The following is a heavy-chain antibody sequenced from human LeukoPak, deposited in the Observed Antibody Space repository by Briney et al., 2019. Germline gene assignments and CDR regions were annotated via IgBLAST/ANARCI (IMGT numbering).Heavy chain of an antibody. CDR1: SGSISTYH. D-gene: IGHD1-26*01. CDR2: IHYTGST. Sequence: SETLSLTCTVSSGSISTYHWSWIRQPPGKGLEWIGFIHYTGSTNYNPSLKSRVTISVDTSKIQFSLNLNSVTAADTAVYYCARSSGSRYYIDYWGQATFVTVSS. V-gene: IGHV4-59*01. J-gene: IGHJ4*02. CDR3: ARSSGSRYYIDY.